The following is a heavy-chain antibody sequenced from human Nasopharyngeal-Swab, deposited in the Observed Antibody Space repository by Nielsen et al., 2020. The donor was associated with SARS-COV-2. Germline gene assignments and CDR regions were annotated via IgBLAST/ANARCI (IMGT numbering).Heavy chain of an antibody. D-gene: IGHD2-15*01. CDR2: ISSSSSYI. J-gene: IGHJ3*02. CDR3: ARDRDIVVVVAATLDAFDI. CDR1: GFTFSSYS. Sequence: GGPLRLPCAASGFTFSSYSMNWVRQAPGKGLEWVSSISSSSSYIYYADSVKGRFTISRDNAKNSLSLQMNSLRAEDTAVYYCARDRDIVVVVAATLDAFDIWGQGTMVTVSS. V-gene: IGHV3-21*01.